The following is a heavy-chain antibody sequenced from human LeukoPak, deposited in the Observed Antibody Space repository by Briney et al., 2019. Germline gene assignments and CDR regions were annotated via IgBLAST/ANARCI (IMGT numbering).Heavy chain of an antibody. CDR2: IFSGGTT. D-gene: IGHD5-18*01. CDR1: GFTVISNY. Sequence: GGSLRLSCAASGFTVISNYMTWVRQAPGKGLEWVSVIFSGGTTYYADSVQGRFTISRHNSENTLYLQMNSLRGEDTAVYYCARGVLGYSYGFDFWGQGTLVTVSS. CDR3: ARGVLGYSYGFDF. V-gene: IGHV3-53*04. J-gene: IGHJ4*02.